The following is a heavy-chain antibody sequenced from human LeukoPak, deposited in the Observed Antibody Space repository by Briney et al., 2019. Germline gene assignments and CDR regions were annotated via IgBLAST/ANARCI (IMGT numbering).Heavy chain of an antibody. J-gene: IGHJ6*02. Sequence: SETLSLTCTVSGGSISSGGYYWSWIRQHPGKGLEWIGYIYYSGSTYYNPPLKSRVTISVDTSKNQFSLKLSSVTAADTAVYYCARDRHCSSTSCYHYYGMDVWAKGPRSPSP. CDR3: ARDRHCSSTSCYHYYGMDV. CDR2: IYYSGST. V-gene: IGHV4-31*03. D-gene: IGHD2-2*01. CDR1: GGSISSGGYY.